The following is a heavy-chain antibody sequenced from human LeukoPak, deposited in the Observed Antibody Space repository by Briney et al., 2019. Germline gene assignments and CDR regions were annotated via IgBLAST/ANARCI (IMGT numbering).Heavy chain of an antibody. Sequence: ASVKVSCKASGYTFTDYYMHWVRQAPGQGLEWMRWINPNSGGTNYAQKSQGRVTMTTDTSISTAYMEVSRLRSDDTAVYYCARVRIGQQLDKYYYYAMDVWGQGTTVTVSS. J-gene: IGHJ6*02. V-gene: IGHV1-2*02. CDR1: GYTFTDYY. CDR2: INPNSGGT. D-gene: IGHD6-13*01. CDR3: ARVRIGQQLDKYYYYAMDV.